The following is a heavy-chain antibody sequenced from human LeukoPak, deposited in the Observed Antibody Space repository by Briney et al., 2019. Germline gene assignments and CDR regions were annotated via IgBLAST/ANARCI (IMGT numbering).Heavy chain of an antibody. J-gene: IGHJ4*02. D-gene: IGHD2-15*01. CDR2: IPYDGSKK. Sequence: GGSLRLSCAASGFTFSSYAKRWVRQAPGKGRDGVGVIPYDGSKKYYADSVQGRFTISRDNSKNTMYLQMKSLRSEDTAVYYCARDGASRGAPDDYWGQGTLVTVSS. V-gene: IGHV3-30-3*01. CDR3: ARDGASRGAPDDY. CDR1: GFTFSSYA.